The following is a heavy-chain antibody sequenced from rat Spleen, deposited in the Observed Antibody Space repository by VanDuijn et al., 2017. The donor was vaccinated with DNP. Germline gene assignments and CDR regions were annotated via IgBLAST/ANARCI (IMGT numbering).Heavy chain of an antibody. J-gene: IGHJ4*01. CDR3: ARQNYSYSGNTLDA. V-gene: IGHV5S13*01. Sequence: EVQLVESGGGLVRPGRSLKLSCAASGFTFSDYYMGWVRQAPTRGLEWVASITTDGANTYYRDSVKGRFTISRDKTRNTQYLQMDSLRSEDTATYYCARQNYSYSGNTLDAWGQGISVTVSS. CDR2: ITTDGANT. CDR1: GFTFSDYY. D-gene: IGHD1-1*01.